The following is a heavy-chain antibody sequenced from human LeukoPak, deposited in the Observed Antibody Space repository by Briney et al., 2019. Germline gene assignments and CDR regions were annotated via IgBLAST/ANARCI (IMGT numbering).Heavy chain of an antibody. CDR3: AREGFRSSGYYYYFDY. Sequence: ASVKVSCKASGGTFSSYAISWVRQAPGQGLERMGWISAYNGNTNYAQILQGRVIMTADTSTSTAYMELRSLRSDDTAVYYCAREGFRSSGYYYYFDYWGQGTLVTVSS. CDR2: ISAYNGNT. CDR1: GGTFSSYA. D-gene: IGHD3-22*01. V-gene: IGHV1-18*01. J-gene: IGHJ4*02.